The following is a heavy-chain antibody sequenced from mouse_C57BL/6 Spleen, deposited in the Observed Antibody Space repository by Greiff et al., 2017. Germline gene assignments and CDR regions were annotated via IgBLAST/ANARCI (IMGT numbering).Heavy chain of an antibody. V-gene: IGHV5-4*01. D-gene: IGHD1-1*01. CDR3: ARDQYYGSGAWFAY. J-gene: IGHJ3*01. Sequence: EVQGVESGGGLVKPGGSLKLSCAASGFTFSSYAMSWVRQTPEKRLEWVATISDGGSYTYYPDNVKGRFTISRDNAKNNLYLQMSHLKSEDTAMYYCARDQYYGSGAWFAYWGQGTLVTVSA. CDR1: GFTFSSYA. CDR2: ISDGGSYT.